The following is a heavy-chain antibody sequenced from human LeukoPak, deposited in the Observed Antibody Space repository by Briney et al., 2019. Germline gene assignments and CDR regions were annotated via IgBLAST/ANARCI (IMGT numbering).Heavy chain of an antibody. Sequence: SEALSLTCTVSGGSISSYYWSWIRQPAGKGLEWIGRIYTSGSTNYNPSLKSRVTMSVDTSKKQFSLKLSSVTAADTAVYYCARDGHYYDSSAPTFGNWFDPWGQGTLVTVSS. CDR2: IYTSGST. J-gene: IGHJ5*02. CDR1: GGSISSYY. D-gene: IGHD3-22*01. V-gene: IGHV4-4*07. CDR3: ARDGHYYDSSAPTFGNWFDP.